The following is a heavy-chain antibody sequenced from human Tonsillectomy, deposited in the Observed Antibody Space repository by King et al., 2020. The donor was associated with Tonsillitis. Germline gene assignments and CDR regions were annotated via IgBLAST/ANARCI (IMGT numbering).Heavy chain of an antibody. V-gene: IGHV4-59*01. CDR2: IYYSGST. CDR3: ARDGGDYSIFGYYYYMDV. D-gene: IGHD3-3*01. J-gene: IGHJ6*03. CDR1: GGSISSYY. Sequence: QVQLQESGPGLVKPSETLSLTCTVSGGSISSYYWSRIRQPPGKGLEWIGYIYYSGSTNYNPSLKSRVTISVDTSKNQFSLKLSSVTAADTAVYYCARDGGDYSIFGYYYYMDVWGKGTTVTVSS.